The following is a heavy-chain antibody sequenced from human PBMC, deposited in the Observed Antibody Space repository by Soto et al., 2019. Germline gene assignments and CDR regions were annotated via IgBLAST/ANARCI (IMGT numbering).Heavy chain of an antibody. CDR2: VSPGGST. CDR3: ARGRGGLHRTAELHS. CDR1: GGSFSGHY. Sequence: QVQLQQWGAGLLKPSETLSLTCAVYGGSFSGHYWTWIRQPPGKGLEWIGEVSPGGSTNYNSSLKSRVTVSGDTSKNQFSLKLTSVTAADTGVDYCARGRGGLHRTAELHSWGQGTLVTVSS. D-gene: IGHD7-27*01. V-gene: IGHV4-34*01. J-gene: IGHJ4*02.